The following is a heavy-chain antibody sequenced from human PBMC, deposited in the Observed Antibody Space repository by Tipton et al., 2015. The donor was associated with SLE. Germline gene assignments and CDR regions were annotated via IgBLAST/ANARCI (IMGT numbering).Heavy chain of an antibody. CDR3: ARDRRSSGWTELWYFDL. Sequence: TLSLTCTVSGGSISSGSYYWSWIRQPAGKGLEWIGRIYTSGSTNYNPSLKSRVTISVDTSKNHFSLKLSSVTAADTAVYYCARDRRSSGWTELWYFDLWGRGTLVTVSS. J-gene: IGHJ2*01. D-gene: IGHD6-19*01. CDR1: GGSISSGSYY. V-gene: IGHV4-61*02. CDR2: IYTSGST.